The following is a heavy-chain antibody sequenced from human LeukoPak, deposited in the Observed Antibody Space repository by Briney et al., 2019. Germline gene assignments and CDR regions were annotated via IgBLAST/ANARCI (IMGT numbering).Heavy chain of an antibody. V-gene: IGHV3-64D*06. CDR3: VKGGRYSSNYYDY. D-gene: IGHD6-13*01. Sequence: PGGSLRLSCSTSGFLFSNSAMHWVRQAPGKGLEFVSAVTSNGAHTYYADSVKDRFTISRDNSKNTLHLQLSSLRPDDTAMYYCVKGGRYSSNYYDYWGQGTLVTVSS. J-gene: IGHJ4*02. CDR1: GFLFSNSA. CDR2: VTSNGAHT.